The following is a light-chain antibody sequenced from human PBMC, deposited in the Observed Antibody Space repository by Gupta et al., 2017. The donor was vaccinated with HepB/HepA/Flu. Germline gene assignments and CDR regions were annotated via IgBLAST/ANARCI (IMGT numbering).Light chain of an antibody. CDR2: EDD. V-gene: IGLV3-21*03. CDR1: NIEAQS. Sequence: SFVLTQPPSVSVAPGKTATITCGGNNIEAQSVHWYQQKPGQAPVLVGCEDDDRPSGIPERIACYKAAKPAKRTISCVEGGDEACYSGPVWDSRRDWPVFGGGTTLTVL. J-gene: IGLJ2*01. CDR3: PVWDSRRDWPV.